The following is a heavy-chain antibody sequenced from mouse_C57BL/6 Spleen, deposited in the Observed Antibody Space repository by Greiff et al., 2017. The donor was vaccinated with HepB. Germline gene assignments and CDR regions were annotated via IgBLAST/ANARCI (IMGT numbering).Heavy chain of an antibody. CDR1: GYTFTSYW. CDR2: IDPSDSYT. J-gene: IGHJ3*01. CDR3: ARSRGSPSWFAY. Sequence: VQLQQPGAELVKPGASVKLSCKASGYTFTSYWMQWVKQRPGQGLEWIGEIDPSDSYTNYNQKFKGKATLTVDTSSSTAYMQLSSLTSEDSAVYYCARSRGSPSWFAYWGQGTLVTVSA. D-gene: IGHD3-1*01. V-gene: IGHV1-50*01.